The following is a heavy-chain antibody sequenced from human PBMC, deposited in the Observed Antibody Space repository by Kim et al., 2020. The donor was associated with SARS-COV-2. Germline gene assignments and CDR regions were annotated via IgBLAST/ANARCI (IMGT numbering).Heavy chain of an antibody. CDR3: ARWGGYYFDY. D-gene: IGHD3-16*01. J-gene: IGHJ4*02. Sequence: YSHPSRQGQVTIAVDTSKNQFSLELSSVTAADTAVYYCARWGGYYFDYWGQGTLVTVSS. V-gene: IGHV4-39*01.